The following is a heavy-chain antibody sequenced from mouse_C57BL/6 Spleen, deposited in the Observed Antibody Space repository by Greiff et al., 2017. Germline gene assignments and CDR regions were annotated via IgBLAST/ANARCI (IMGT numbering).Heavy chain of an antibody. CDR1: GYSITSGYY. J-gene: IGHJ4*01. CDR2: ISYDGSN. V-gene: IGHV3-6*01. Sequence: EVKLVESGPGLVKPSQSLSLTCSVTGYSITSGYYWNWIRQFPGNKLEWMGYISYDGSNNYNPSLKNRISITRDTSKNQFFLKLNSVTTEDTATYDCARGGTVVDYYAMDYWGQGTSVTVSS. D-gene: IGHD1-1*01. CDR3: ARGGTVVDYYAMDY.